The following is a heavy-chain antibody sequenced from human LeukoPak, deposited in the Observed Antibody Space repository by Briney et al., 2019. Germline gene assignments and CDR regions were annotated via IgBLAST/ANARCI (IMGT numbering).Heavy chain of an antibody. J-gene: IGHJ6*03. V-gene: IGHV3-23*01. CDR2: ISGSGGST. CDR3: ARGGGGYSSSWYFYYYYYMDV. Sequence: PGGSLRLSCAASGFTFSSYAMSWVRQAPGKGLEWVSAISGSGGSTYYADSVKGRFTISRDNSKNTLYLQMNSLRAEDTAVYYCARGGGGYSSSWYFYYYYYMDVWGKGTTVTISS. CDR1: GFTFSSYA. D-gene: IGHD6-13*01.